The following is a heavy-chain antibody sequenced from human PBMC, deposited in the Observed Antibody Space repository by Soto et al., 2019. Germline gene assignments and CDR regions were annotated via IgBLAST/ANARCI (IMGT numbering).Heavy chain of an antibody. CDR3: ARSVEGHFDY. Sequence: GGSLRLSCAASGFTCSIYSMNWVRQAPGKGLEWVSYITSDRKTIHYADSVKGRFTIFRDSAKNSLYLQMNSLRDEDTAVYYCARSVEGHFDYWGQGTLVTVSS. CDR2: ITSDRKTI. V-gene: IGHV3-48*02. D-gene: IGHD6-19*01. CDR1: GFTCSIYS. J-gene: IGHJ4*02.